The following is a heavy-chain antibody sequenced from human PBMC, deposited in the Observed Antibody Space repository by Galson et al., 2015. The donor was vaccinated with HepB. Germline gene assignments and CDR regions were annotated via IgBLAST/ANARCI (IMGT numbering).Heavy chain of an antibody. CDR2: IWYDGSKR. CDR3: AKDRATVAYYLDY. J-gene: IGHJ4*02. V-gene: IGHV3-30*02. D-gene: IGHD4-23*01. Sequence: SLRLSCATPGFTFSNHAMHWVRQAPGKGLEWVAFIWYDGSKRFYADSVKGRFTISRDNSKNTLYLEMNSLRGEDTAVYYCAKDRATVAYYLDYWGQGTLVTVSS. CDR1: GFTFSNHA.